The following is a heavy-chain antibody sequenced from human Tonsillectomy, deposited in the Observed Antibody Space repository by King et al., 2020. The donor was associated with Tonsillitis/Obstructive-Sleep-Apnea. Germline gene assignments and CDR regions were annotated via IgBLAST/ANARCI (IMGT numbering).Heavy chain of an antibody. CDR2: IQQDGSEQ. CDR1: GFTFSTYW. Sequence: VQLVESGGGLVQPGGSLRLSCAASGFTFSTYWMSWVRQAPGKGLEWVANIQQDGSEQYYVDSLKGRFTISRDNAKNSLYLQMNSLRAEDTAVYYCARDRADYDFWSGYFFGGSDYWGQGTLVTVSS. J-gene: IGHJ4*02. CDR3: ARDRADYDFWSGYFFGGSDY. D-gene: IGHD3-3*01. V-gene: IGHV3-7*03.